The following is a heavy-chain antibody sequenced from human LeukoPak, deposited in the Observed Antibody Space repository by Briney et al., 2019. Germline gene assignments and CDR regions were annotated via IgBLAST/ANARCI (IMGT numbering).Heavy chain of an antibody. CDR1: GTSSSSLC. Sequence: PGRCLSPSCAPDGTSSSSLCTRCVSHPPGKGMVWVVVIWYDGSKKYYADLVQGRFTISRDNSKNTLSLQMSSLRVDDTAVYYCARWNQGHGLDVWGQGTTVTVSS. D-gene: IGHD4-23*01. V-gene: IGHV3-33*01. J-gene: IGHJ6*02. CDR3: ARWNQGHGLDV. CDR2: IWYDGSKK.